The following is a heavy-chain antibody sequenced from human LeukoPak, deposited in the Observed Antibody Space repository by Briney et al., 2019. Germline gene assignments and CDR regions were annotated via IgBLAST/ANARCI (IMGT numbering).Heavy chain of an antibody. V-gene: IGHV3-7*01. D-gene: IGHD7-27*01. Sequence: GGSLRLSCAASGFTFSNAWMSWVRQAPGAGPEWVANIKQDETETYYADAVRGRFTITRDNAKNSLYLQMDNLRGEDTAVYYCARDSGDRPQAVGYFFDYWGQGSLVTVSS. CDR1: GFTFSNAW. CDR2: IKQDETET. CDR3: ARDSGDRPQAVGYFFDY. J-gene: IGHJ4*02.